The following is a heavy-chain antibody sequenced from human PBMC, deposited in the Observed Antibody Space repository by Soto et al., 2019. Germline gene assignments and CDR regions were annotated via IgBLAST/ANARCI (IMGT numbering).Heavy chain of an antibody. CDR2: ISSSGSTI. CDR1: GFTFSSYE. CDR3: ARDAGNDGYSSGWYVY. J-gene: IGHJ4*02. Sequence: PGGSLRLSCAASGFTFSSYEMNWVRQAPGKGLEWVSYISSSGSTIYYADSVKGRFTISRDNAKNSLYLQMNSLRAEDTAVYYCARDAGNDGYSSGWYVYWGQGNLVTVSS. V-gene: IGHV3-48*03. D-gene: IGHD6-19*01.